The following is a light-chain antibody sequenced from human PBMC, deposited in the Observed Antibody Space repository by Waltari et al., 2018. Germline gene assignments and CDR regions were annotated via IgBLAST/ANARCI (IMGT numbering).Light chain of an antibody. CDR2: EDT. CDR3: CAHAGSGIWV. J-gene: IGLJ3*02. V-gene: IGLV2-23*01. Sequence: QSALTQPASVSGSPGQPITLSCTGTSTDVGRYNLVSWYQQHPGKVPKLIIYEDTKRPSGVSDRFSGSKSGNTASLTISGLQAEDEADYHCCAHAGSGIWVFGGGTKLTVL. CDR1: STDVGRYNL.